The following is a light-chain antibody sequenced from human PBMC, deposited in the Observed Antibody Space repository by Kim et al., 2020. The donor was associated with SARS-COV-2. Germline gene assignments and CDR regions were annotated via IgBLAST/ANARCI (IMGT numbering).Light chain of an antibody. J-gene: IGKJ2*01. CDR2: SAS. Sequence: VSRGVQAAPPYRASPRASSNLAWYRTNPGQAPMLLIMSASNGANGFPARFRGSGSGTEFTLTTSGLQSEDVAVYYCQQDNWPPAYTFGQGTKLEI. CDR3: QQDNWPPAYT. CDR1: PRASSN. V-gene: IGKV3-15*01.